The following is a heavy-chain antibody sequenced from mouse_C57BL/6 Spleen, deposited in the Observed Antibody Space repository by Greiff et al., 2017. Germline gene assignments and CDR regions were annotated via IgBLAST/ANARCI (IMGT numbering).Heavy chain of an antibody. V-gene: IGHV1-15*01. D-gene: IGHD2-4*01. CDR1: GYTFTDYE. J-gene: IGHJ2*01. Sequence: VKLMESGAELVRPGASVTLSCKASGYTFTDYEMHWVKQTPVHGLEWIGAIDPETGGTAYNQKFKGKAILTADKSSSTAYMELRSLTSEDSAVYYCTREGYDYYYFDYWGKGTTLTVSS. CDR3: TREGYDYYYFDY. CDR2: IDPETGGT.